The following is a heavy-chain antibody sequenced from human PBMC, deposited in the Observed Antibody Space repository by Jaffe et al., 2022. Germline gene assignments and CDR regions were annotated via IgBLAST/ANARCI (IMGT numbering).Heavy chain of an antibody. V-gene: IGHV3-23*01. CDR3: AKGGRITIFGVVTSFDP. CDR1: GFTFSSYA. J-gene: IGHJ5*02. D-gene: IGHD3-3*01. Sequence: EVQLLESGGGLVQPGGSLRLSCAASGFTFSSYAMSWVRQAPGKGLEWVSAISGSGGSTYYADSVKGRFTISRDNSKNTLYLQMNSLRAEDTAVYYCAKGGRITIFGVVTSFDPWGQGTLVTVSS. CDR2: ISGSGGST.